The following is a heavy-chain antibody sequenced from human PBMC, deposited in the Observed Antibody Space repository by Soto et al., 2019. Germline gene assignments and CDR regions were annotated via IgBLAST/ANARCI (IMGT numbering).Heavy chain of an antibody. CDR2: ISSSSSTI. CDR3: ATLTGYDYEDYYYYGMDV. V-gene: IGHV3-48*02. J-gene: IGHJ6*02. Sequence: EVQLVESGGGLVQPGGSLRLSCAASGFTFSSYSMNWVRQAPGKGLEWVSYISSSSSTIYYADSVKGRFTISRDNAKNSLYLQMNSLRDEDTAVYYCATLTGYDYEDYYYYGMDVWGQGTTVTVSS. CDR1: GFTFSSYS. D-gene: IGHD5-12*01.